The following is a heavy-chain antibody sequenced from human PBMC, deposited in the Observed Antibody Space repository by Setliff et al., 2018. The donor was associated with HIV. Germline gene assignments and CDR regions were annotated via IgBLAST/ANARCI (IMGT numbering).Heavy chain of an antibody. V-gene: IGHV4-61*09. J-gene: IGHJ6*03. D-gene: IGHD6-13*01. CDR3: ARGRSRWTYYNYYYMDV. CDR2: IYITGST. Sequence: KSSETLSLTCSVSGGSISSGTYYWTWIRQPAGKGLEWIGDIYITGSTDYNPSLKSRVTISVDTSKNQFSLNLNSVTAADAAVYYCARGRSRWTYYNYYYMDVWGKGTTVTVSS. CDR1: GGSISSGTYY.